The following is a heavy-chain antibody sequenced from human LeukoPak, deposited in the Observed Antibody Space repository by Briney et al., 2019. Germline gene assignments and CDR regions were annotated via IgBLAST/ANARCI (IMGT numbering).Heavy chain of an antibody. CDR2: ISTLSSTI. CDR3: ARHGSGFNY. D-gene: IGHD3-10*01. CDR1: GFTLSSYA. J-gene: IGHJ4*02. V-gene: IGHV3-48*02. Sequence: PGGSLRLSRAASGFTLSSYAMSWVRQAPGKGLEWVAYISTLSSTIYYADSVKGRFTISRDNAKNSLYLQTNSLRDEDTAVYYCARHGSGFNYWGRGALVTVSS.